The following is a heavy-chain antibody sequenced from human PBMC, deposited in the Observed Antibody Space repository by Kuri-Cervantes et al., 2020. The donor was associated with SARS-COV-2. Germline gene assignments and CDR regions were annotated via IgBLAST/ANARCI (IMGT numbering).Heavy chain of an antibody. Sequence: GESLKISCAASGFTFSSSWMHWVCQAPEKGLEWVADIKCDGSEKYYVDSVKGRLTISRDNAKNSLYLQVNSLRAEDTAVYYCTTLIDYWGQGALVTVSS. CDR2: IKCDGSEK. J-gene: IGHJ4*02. V-gene: IGHV3-52*01. D-gene: IGHD1-1*01. CDR3: TTLIDY. CDR1: GFTFSSSW.